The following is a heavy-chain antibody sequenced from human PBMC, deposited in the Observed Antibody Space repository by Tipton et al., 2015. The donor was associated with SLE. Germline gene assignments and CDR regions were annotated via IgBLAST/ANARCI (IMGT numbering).Heavy chain of an antibody. Sequence: TLSLTCTVSGGSISSGDKWWSWIRQPPGKGLEWIGYMYNSESTFYNPSLKSRLNISLDTSKNQFSLKVSSVTAADTAVYYCARGESSTDPVYFDYWGQGTLVTVSS. CDR2: MYNSEST. D-gene: IGHD2-2*01. CDR1: GGSISSGDKW. J-gene: IGHJ4*02. CDR3: ARGESSTDPVYFDY. V-gene: IGHV4-30-4*01.